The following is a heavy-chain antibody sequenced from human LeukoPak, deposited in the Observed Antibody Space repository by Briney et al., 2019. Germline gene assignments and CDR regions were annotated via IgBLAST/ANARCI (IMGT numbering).Heavy chain of an antibody. CDR2: MSSSDDGR. CDR1: GFIFSSYG. V-gene: IGHV3-23*01. CDR3: AKAPVTSCRGAFCSPFAY. D-gene: IGHD2-15*01. J-gene: IGHJ4*02. Sequence: GGTLRLSCAASGFIFSSYGVSWVRQAPGKGLEWVSAMSSSDDGRYYAASVRGRFTISRDTSRSTLYLQMNSLRAEDAAVYYWAKAPVTSCRGAFCSPFAYWGKGPGFTVSS.